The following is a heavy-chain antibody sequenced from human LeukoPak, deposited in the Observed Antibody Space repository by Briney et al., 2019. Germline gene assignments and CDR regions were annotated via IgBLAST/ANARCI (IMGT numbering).Heavy chain of an antibody. Sequence: GGSLRLSCAASGFTFDDYAMHWVRQAPGKGLEWVSLISWDGGSTYYADSVKGRFTISRDNSKNSLYLQMNSLRAEDTALYYCAKDGGMATITGTFDYWGQGTLVTVSS. CDR1: GFTFDDYA. CDR2: ISWDGGST. CDR3: AKDGGMATITGTFDY. J-gene: IGHJ4*02. V-gene: IGHV3-43D*03. D-gene: IGHD5-24*01.